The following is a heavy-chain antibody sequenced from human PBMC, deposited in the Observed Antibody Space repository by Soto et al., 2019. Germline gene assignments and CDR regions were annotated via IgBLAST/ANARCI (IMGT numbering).Heavy chain of an antibody. J-gene: IGHJ6*02. V-gene: IGHV3-73*02. CDR3: TRYCGGDCYSYYYYGMDV. CDR1: GFTFSGSA. Sequence: EVQLVESGGGLVQPGGSLKLSCAASGFTFSGSAMHWVRQASGKGLEWVGRIRSKANSYATAYAASVKGRFTISRDDSKNTAYLQMNSLKTEDTAVYYCTRYCGGDCYSYYYYGMDVWGQGTTVTVSS. CDR2: IRSKANSYAT. D-gene: IGHD2-21*02.